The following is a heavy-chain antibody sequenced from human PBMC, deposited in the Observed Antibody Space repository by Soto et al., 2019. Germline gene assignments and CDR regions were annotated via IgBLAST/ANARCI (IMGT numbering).Heavy chain of an antibody. D-gene: IGHD5-12*01. J-gene: IGHJ4*02. CDR2: ISWNSGSI. CDR3: AKHRYSGYDSYYYFDY. Sequence: GGSLRLSCAASGFTFDYYAMHWVRQAPGKGLEWVSGISWNSGSIGYADSVKGRFTISRDNAKNSLYLQMNSLRAEDTALYYCAKHRYSGYDSYYYFDYWGQGTLVTVSS. V-gene: IGHV3-9*01. CDR1: GFTFDYYA.